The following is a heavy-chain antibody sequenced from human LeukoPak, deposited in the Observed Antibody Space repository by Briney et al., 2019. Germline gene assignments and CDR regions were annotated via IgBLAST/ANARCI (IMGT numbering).Heavy chain of an antibody. CDR1: GYTFATYW. D-gene: IGHD1-26*01. CDR3: ARFSVGGTYYPNY. CDR2: IYPGDSDT. J-gene: IGHJ4*02. V-gene: IGHV5-51*01. Sequence: GESLKISCKGSGYTFATYWIGWVRQMPGKGLEWMGIIYPGDSDTRYSPPFQGQVTISADKSISTAYLQWSSLKASDTAMYYCARFSVGGTYYPNYWGQGTLVSVSS.